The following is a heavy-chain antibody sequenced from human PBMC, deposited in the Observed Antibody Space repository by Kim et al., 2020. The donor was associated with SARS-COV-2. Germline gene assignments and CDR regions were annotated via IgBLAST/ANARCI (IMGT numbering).Heavy chain of an antibody. Sequence: ASVKVSCKASGYTITSYAMHWVRQAPGQRLEWMGWINAGNVNTKYSQKFQGRVTITRDTSASTAYMELSSLRSEDTAVYYCARGPGIAAPDTWGQGTLVTVSS. J-gene: IGHJ1*01. CDR3: ARGPGIAAPDT. V-gene: IGHV1-3*01. CDR2: INAGNVNT. D-gene: IGHD6-13*01. CDR1: GYTITSYA.